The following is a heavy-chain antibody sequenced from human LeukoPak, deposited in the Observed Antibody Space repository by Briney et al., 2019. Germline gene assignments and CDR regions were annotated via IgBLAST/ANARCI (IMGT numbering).Heavy chain of an antibody. CDR2: MYRTGST. Sequence: SETLSLTCTVSGGSISSYCWSWIRQPPGKGLEWIGYMYRTGSTNYNPSLKSRVTITPDTSKNQFSLRLTSVTAADTAVYYCAREGTYGWYNWFDPWGQGTLVTVSS. CDR3: AREGTYGWYNWFDP. D-gene: IGHD6-19*01. J-gene: IGHJ5*02. V-gene: IGHV4-59*01. CDR1: GGSISSYC.